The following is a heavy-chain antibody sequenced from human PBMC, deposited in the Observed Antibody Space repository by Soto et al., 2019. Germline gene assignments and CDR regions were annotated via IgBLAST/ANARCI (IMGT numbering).Heavy chain of an antibody. Sequence: QVQFVQSGAEVKKPGTSVKVSCKASEYTFTSYAMHWVRQAPGQRLEWMGWINAGNGNTKYSQKFQGRVTITRDTSASTAYMELSSLRSEDTAVYYCASTGYYDFWSGYSPLYNWFDPWGQGTLVTVSS. V-gene: IGHV1-3*01. D-gene: IGHD3-3*01. CDR2: INAGNGNT. CDR3: ASTGYYDFWSGYSPLYNWFDP. CDR1: EYTFTSYA. J-gene: IGHJ5*02.